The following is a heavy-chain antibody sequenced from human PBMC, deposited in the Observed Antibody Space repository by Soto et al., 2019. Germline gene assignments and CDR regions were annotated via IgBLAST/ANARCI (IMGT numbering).Heavy chain of an antibody. CDR1: GGSFSGYY. CDR3: ARGARRWLQFYYYYGMDV. Sequence: SATLSLTCAVYGGSFSGYYWSWIRQPPGKGLEWIGEINHSGSTNYNPSLKSRVTISVDTSKNQFSLKLSSVTAADTAVYYCARGARRWLQFYYYYGMDVWGQGTTVTVSS. CDR2: INHSGST. V-gene: IGHV4-34*01. D-gene: IGHD5-12*01. J-gene: IGHJ6*02.